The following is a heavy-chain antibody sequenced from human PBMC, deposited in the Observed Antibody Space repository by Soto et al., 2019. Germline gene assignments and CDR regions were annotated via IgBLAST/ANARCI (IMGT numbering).Heavy chain of an antibody. CDR3: ARSAVAATPYYYYGMDV. D-gene: IGHD6-19*01. CDR1: GYTFTSYD. Sequence: QVQLVQSGAEVKKPGASVKVSCKASGYTFTSYDINWVRQATGQGLEWMGWMNPNSGNTGYAQKFQGRVTMTRNTTISTAYMGLSSLRSEDTAVYYCARSAVAATPYYYYGMDVWGQGTTVTVSS. J-gene: IGHJ6*02. CDR2: MNPNSGNT. V-gene: IGHV1-8*01.